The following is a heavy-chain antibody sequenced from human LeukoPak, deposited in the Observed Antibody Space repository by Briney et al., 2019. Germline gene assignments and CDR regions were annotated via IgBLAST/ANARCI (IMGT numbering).Heavy chain of an antibody. CDR1: GFTFSSYS. V-gene: IGHV3-23*01. CDR3: AKTHYGDPEEYYFDY. J-gene: IGHJ4*02. D-gene: IGHD4-17*01. Sequence: GGSLRLSCAASGFTFSSYSMNWVRQAPGKGLEWVSAISGSGGSTYYADSVKGRFTISRDNSKNTLYLQMNSLRAEDTAVYYCAKTHYGDPEEYYFDYWGQGTLVTVSS. CDR2: ISGSGGST.